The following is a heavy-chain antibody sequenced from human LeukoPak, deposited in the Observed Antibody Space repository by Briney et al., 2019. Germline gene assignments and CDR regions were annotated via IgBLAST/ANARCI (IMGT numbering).Heavy chain of an antibody. CDR2: IWYDGSNK. V-gene: IGHV3-33*01. J-gene: IGHJ4*02. CDR1: GFTFSSYG. Sequence: GGSLRLSCAASGFTFSSYGMHWVRQAPGKGLEWVAVIWYDGSNKYYADSVKGRFTIPRDNSKNTLYLQMNSLRAEDTAVYYCARDEDCSGGSCYSGGLVYWGQGTLVTVSS. D-gene: IGHD2-15*01. CDR3: ARDEDCSGGSCYSGGLVY.